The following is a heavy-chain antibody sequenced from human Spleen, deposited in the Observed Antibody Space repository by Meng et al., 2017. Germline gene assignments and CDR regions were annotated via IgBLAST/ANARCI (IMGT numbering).Heavy chain of an antibody. CDR3: ARHIAVFRRLPGESWFDP. J-gene: IGHJ5*02. CDR1: GGSISSSSYY. D-gene: IGHD6-19*01. V-gene: IGHV4-39*01. CDR2: IYYSGST. Sequence: QLQLQESGPGLVKPSETLSLTCTVSGGSISSSSYYWGWIRQPPGKGLEWIGSIYYSGSTYYNPSLKSRVTISVDTSKNQFSLKLSSVTAADTAVYYCARHIAVFRRLPGESWFDPWGQGTLVTVSS.